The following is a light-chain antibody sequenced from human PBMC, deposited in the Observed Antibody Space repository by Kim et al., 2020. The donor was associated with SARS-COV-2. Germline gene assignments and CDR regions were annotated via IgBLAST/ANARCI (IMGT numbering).Light chain of an antibody. CDR2: QDN. Sequence: SSELTQPPSVSVSPGQTATITCSGDKLGDKYACWYQQKPGQSPVLVIYQDNRRPSGIPERFSGSNSGNTAALTISGTQAMDEADYYCQAWDSSTAVFGGGTQLTVL. CDR3: QAWDSSTAV. CDR1: KLGDKY. V-gene: IGLV3-1*01. J-gene: IGLJ2*01.